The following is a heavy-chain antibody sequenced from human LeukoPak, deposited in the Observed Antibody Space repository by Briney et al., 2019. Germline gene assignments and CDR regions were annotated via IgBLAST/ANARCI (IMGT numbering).Heavy chain of an antibody. CDR3: AKGLSGGGQRGYFDY. V-gene: IGHV3-30*18. CDR1: GFIFSTYG. Sequence: GGSLRLSCAASGFIFSTYGIHWVRQAPGKGLEWVAVISNDGSNKYYADSVKGRFTISSDNSKNTLYLQMNSLRAEDTAVYYCAKGLSGGGQRGYFDYWGQGTLVTVSS. D-gene: IGHD4-23*01. J-gene: IGHJ4*02. CDR2: ISNDGSNK.